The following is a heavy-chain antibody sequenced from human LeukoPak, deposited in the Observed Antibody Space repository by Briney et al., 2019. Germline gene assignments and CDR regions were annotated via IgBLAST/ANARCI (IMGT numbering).Heavy chain of an antibody. V-gene: IGHV3-11*04. D-gene: IGHD4-17*01. CDR2: ISSSGSTI. CDR1: GFIFSDYY. CDR3: ARGSGGDYGPQNYYYYYMDV. J-gene: IGHJ6*03. Sequence: KPGGSLRLSCVASGFIFSDYYMNWIRQAPGKGLEWVSYISSSGSTIYYADSVKGRFTISRDNAKNSLYLQMNSLRAEDTAVYYCARGSGGDYGPQNYYYYYMDVWGKGTTVTVSS.